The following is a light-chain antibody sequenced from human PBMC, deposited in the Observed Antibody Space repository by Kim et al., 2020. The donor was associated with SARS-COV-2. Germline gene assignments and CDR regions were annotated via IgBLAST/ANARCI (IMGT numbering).Light chain of an antibody. CDR2: DAS. J-gene: IGKJ1*01. Sequence: EIVLTQSPATLSLSPGERATLSCGASQSVSNNYLAWYQQKPGLAPRLLIYDASTRATGIPDRFSGSGSGTDFTLTISRLEPEDFAVYYCQQYGISPRTFGQGTKVDIK. CDR3: QQYGISPRT. CDR1: QSVSNNY. V-gene: IGKV3D-20*01.